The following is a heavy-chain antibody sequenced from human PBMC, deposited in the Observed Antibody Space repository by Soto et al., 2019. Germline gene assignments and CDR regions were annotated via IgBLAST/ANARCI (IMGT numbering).Heavy chain of an antibody. CDR3: ARASRYYWNYMMY. CDR2: VSAYNGNT. CDR1: GYTFSNDA. V-gene: IGHV1-18*01. J-gene: IGHJ4*02. D-gene: IGHD1-7*01. Sequence: QVQLVQSGAEVKKPGASVKVSCKASGYTFSNDAITWVRQAPGQGLEWMGLVSAYNGNTNYAQKFKGRGTMTTDTATSTAYMEIRSLRYDDTAVYFCARASRYYWNYMMYWGQGTLVTVSS.